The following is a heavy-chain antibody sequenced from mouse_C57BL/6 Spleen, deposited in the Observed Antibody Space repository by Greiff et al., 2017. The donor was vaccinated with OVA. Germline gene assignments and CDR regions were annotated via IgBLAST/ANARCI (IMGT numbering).Heavy chain of an antibody. D-gene: IGHD2-5*01. J-gene: IGHJ4*01. Sequence: EVMLVESGGGLVKPGGSLKLSCAASGFTFSDYGMHWVRQAPEKGLEWVAYISSGSSTIYYADTVKGRFTISRHNAKNTLFLQMTSLRSEETAMYYCARPEDYSNYDVYYYAMDYWGQGTAVTVSS. CDR1: GFTFSDYG. CDR2: ISSGSSTI. CDR3: ARPEDYSNYDVYYYAMDY. V-gene: IGHV5-17*01.